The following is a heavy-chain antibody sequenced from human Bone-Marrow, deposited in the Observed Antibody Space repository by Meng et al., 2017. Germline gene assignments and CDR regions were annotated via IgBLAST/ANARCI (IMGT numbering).Heavy chain of an antibody. CDR2: INPNSGGT. V-gene: IGHV1-2*06. Sequence: SVNVSCKASVYTFTGYYMHWVRQAPGQGLEWMGRINPNSGGTNYAQKFQGKVTMTRDTSISTAYMELSRLRSDDTAVYYCARKHPHIVGATRNYYYGMDVWGQGTMVTVAS. CDR1: VYTFTGYY. CDR3: ARKHPHIVGATRNYYYGMDV. D-gene: IGHD1-26*01. J-gene: IGHJ6*02.